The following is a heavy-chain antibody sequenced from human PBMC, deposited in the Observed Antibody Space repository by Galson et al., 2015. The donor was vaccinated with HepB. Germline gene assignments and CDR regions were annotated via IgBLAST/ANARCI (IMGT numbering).Heavy chain of an antibody. CDR3: TRDMGITPRYFDE. V-gene: IGHV1-18*01. D-gene: IGHD3-16*01. CDR2: ISGFTGDT. CDR1: GSTFRSYG. J-gene: IGHJ4*02. Sequence: SVTVSCKASGSTFRSYGISWVRQAPGLGLEWMGWISGFTGDTKYAQRLQGRVTMTTDTSTSTAYMELRGLRSDDTAVYYCTRDMGITPRYFDEWGRGTLVTVSS.